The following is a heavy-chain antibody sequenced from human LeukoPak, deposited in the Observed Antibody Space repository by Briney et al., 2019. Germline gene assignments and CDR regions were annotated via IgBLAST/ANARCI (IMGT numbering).Heavy chain of an antibody. CDR1: GYIFSNYA. D-gene: IGHD3-10*01. V-gene: IGHV1-18*01. CDR3: ARNGRVRRVVKDLFEY. J-gene: IGHJ4*02. CDR2: INIYNGKT. Sequence: ASVKVSCRAPGYIFSNYAISWVRQAPGQGLEWMGWINIYNGKTNYAQRLQDRVTITKDTSTGTAYMDLRNLRTDDTAMYYCARNGRVRRVVKDLFEYWGQGTLVAVSS.